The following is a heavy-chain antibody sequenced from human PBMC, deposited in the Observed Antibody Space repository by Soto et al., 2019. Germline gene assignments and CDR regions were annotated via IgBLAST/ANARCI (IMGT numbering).Heavy chain of an antibody. CDR2: ISFDGSNE. CDR3: ARPAATVIFYSGMDV. CDR1: GFTFSYYG. D-gene: IGHD4-17*01. Sequence: GGSLRLSCAASGFTFSYYGMHWVRQSPGKGLEWVAIISFDGSNEHYADSVQGRFTISRDNSENTLYLQMNSLRADDTAVYYCARPAATVIFYSGMDVWGQGTTVTVSS. V-gene: IGHV3-30-3*01. J-gene: IGHJ6*02.